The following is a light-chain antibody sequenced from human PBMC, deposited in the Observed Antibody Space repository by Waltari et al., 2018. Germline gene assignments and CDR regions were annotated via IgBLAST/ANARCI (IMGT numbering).Light chain of an antibody. J-gene: IGLJ2*01. Sequence: QSVLTQPPSVSGAPGQRVTISCTGSSFNIGAGYDVHWYQQLPGTAPKLLIFGNNRRPSGVPDRFSGSKSGTSASLAIAGLQAEDEAEYYCQSYDNSLSGVVFGGGTKLTVL. V-gene: IGLV1-40*01. CDR1: SFNIGAGYD. CDR2: GNN. CDR3: QSYDNSLSGVV.